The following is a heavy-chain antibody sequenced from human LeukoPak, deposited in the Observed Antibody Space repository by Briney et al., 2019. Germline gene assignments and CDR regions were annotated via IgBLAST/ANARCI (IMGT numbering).Heavy chain of an antibody. Sequence: SETLSLTCTVSGGSISGYYWSWIRQPPGKGLEWIGYIFSSGSALYNPSLKSRVTMSGDTSKSQISLKATSVTAADTAVYYCARGKRWLRQIDTWGQGTLVTVSS. CDR2: IFSSGSA. D-gene: IGHD5-24*01. V-gene: IGHV4-59*01. J-gene: IGHJ5*02. CDR3: ARGKRWLRQIDT. CDR1: GGSISGYY.